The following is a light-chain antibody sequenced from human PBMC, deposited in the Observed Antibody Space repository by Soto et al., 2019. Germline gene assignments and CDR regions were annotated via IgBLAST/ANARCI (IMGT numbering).Light chain of an antibody. CDR1: ESVSSN. CDR3: QQYNNWPPSII. V-gene: IGKV3-15*01. J-gene: IGKJ5*01. CDR2: GAS. Sequence: VMTQSPATLSVSPGARAPLSCRARESVSSNLAWYQQRPGQAPRLLIYGASTRATDTPVRFRGSGSGTEFTLTISSLQFEDFAVYYCQQYNNWPPSIIFGQGTRLEIK.